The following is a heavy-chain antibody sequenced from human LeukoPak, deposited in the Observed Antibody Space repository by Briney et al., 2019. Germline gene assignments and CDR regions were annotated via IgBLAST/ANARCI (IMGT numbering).Heavy chain of an antibody. CDR1: GFTFSSYA. Sequence: GGSLRLSCAASGFTFSSYAMSWVRQAPGKGLEWVSAISGSGGSTYYADSVKGRFTISRDNSKNTLYLQMNSLRAEDTAVYYCARFESTAPYYYGMDVWGQGTTVTVSS. CDR2: ISGSGGST. J-gene: IGHJ6*02. D-gene: IGHD4-11*01. CDR3: ARFESTAPYYYGMDV. V-gene: IGHV3-23*01.